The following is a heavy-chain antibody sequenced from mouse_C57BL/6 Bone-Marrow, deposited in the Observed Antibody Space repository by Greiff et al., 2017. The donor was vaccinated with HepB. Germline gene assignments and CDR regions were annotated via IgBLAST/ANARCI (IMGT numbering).Heavy chain of an antibody. CDR3: ARSDGSPFAY. J-gene: IGHJ3*01. CDR2: INPSNGGT. V-gene: IGHV1-53*01. CDR1: GYTFTSYW. D-gene: IGHD2-3*01. Sequence: VHVKQPGTELVKPGASVKLSCKASGYTFTSYWMHWVKQRPGQGLEWIGNINPSNGGTNYNEKFKSKATLTVDKSSSTAYMPLSSLTSAESAVCYCARSDGSPFAYWGQGTLVTVSA.